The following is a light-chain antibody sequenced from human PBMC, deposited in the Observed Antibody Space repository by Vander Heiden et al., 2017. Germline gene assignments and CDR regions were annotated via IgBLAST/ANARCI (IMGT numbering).Light chain of an antibody. V-gene: IGKV3-15*01. J-gene: IGKJ1*01. CDR1: QSVSSN. Sequence: EIVMTQSPSTLPVSPGERATRSCRASQSVSSNLAWYQQKPGQAPRLLIYGASTRATGIPARFSGSGSGTEFTLTISSLQSEDFAVYYCQQYNNWPPWTFGQGTKVEIK. CDR2: GAS. CDR3: QQYNNWPPWT.